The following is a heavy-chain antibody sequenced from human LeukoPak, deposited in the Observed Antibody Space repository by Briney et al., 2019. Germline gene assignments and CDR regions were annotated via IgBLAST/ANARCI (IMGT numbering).Heavy chain of an antibody. Sequence: ASVKVSCKASGYTFTSYAMNWVRQAPGQGLEWMGWINPNSGGTNYAQKFQGRVTMTRDTSISTAYMEPSRLRSDDTAVYYCARSVGATRRLGAFDIWGQGTMVTVSS. CDR1: GYTFTSYA. D-gene: IGHD1-26*01. CDR3: ARSVGATRRLGAFDI. CDR2: INPNSGGT. J-gene: IGHJ3*02. V-gene: IGHV1-2*02.